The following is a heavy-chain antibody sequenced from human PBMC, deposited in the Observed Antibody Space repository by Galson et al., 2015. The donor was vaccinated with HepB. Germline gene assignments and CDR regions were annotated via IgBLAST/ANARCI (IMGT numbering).Heavy chain of an antibody. CDR3: ARDAPYYDFWSGYFRMPLWFDP. D-gene: IGHD3-3*01. Sequence: SVKVSCKASGGTFSSYAISWVRQAPGQGLEWMGGIIPILGIANYAQKFQGRVTITADKSTSTAYMELSSLRSEDTAVYYCARDAPYYDFWSGYFRMPLWFDPWGQGTLVTVSS. CDR1: GGTFSSYA. CDR2: IIPILGIA. J-gene: IGHJ5*02. V-gene: IGHV1-69*10.